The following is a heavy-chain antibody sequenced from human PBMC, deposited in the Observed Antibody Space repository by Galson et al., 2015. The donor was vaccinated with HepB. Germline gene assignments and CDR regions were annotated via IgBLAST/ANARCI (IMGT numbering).Heavy chain of an antibody. CDR3: ARQGSYGDLLDYFDY. D-gene: IGHD1-26*01. CDR2: ISYDGSNK. J-gene: IGHJ4*02. Sequence: SLRLSCAASGFTFSSYAMHWVRQAPGKGLEWVAVISYDGSNKYYADSVKGRFTISRDNSKNTLYLQMNSLRAEDTAVYYCARQGSYGDLLDYFDYWGQGTLVTVSS. CDR1: GFTFSSYA. V-gene: IGHV3-30-3*01.